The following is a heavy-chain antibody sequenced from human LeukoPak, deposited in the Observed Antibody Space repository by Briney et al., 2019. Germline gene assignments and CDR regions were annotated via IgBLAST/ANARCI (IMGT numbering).Heavy chain of an antibody. D-gene: IGHD3-16*01. J-gene: IGHJ4*02. Sequence: ASVKVSCKASGYTFTSYYMHWVWQAPGQGLEWMGWINPNSGDTRFAQKFQGRVTMTRDTSISTAYMELSRLTSDDTAVYYCAKDRGPQWWGSFDYWGQGTLVTVSS. CDR1: GYTFTSYY. V-gene: IGHV1-2*02. CDR2: INPNSGDT. CDR3: AKDRGPQWWGSFDY.